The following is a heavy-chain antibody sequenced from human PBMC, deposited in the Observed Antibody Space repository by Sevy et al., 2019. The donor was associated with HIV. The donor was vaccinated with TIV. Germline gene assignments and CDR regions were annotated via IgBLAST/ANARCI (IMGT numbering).Heavy chain of an antibody. J-gene: IGHJ6*02. D-gene: IGHD2-15*01. CDR2: ISGSGDRT. CDR1: GFTFSNYW. V-gene: IGHV3-23*01. CDR3: AKDKGGLLPSYGMDV. Sequence: GGSLRLSCAASGFTFSNYWMSWVRQAPGKGLEWISAISGSGDRTYYAESVKGRFTISRDNSKNMVYLQMNSLRAEDTAVYYCAKDKGGLLPSYGMDVWGQGTTVTVSS.